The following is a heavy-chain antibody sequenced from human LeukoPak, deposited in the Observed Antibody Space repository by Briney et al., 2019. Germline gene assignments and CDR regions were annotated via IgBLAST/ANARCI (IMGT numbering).Heavy chain of an antibody. CDR1: GYTFTGYY. Sequence: ASVKVSCKASGYTFTGYYIHWVRQAPGQGLEWMGWIIPNSGGTNYAQNFQGRVTMTRDTSIDTAYMELSSLRSEDTAVYYCATEHSGIIVGATWGQGTLVTVSS. J-gene: IGHJ5*02. CDR3: ATEHSGIIVGAT. V-gene: IGHV1-2*02. CDR2: IIPNSGGT. D-gene: IGHD1-26*01.